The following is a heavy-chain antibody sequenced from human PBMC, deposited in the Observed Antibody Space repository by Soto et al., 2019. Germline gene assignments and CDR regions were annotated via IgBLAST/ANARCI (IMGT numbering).Heavy chain of an antibody. CDR3: AKDGIQLWPRYYFDF. Sequence: HVQLVQSEAEVKKPGASVQVSCKASGYSFTNYSMHWVRQVPGQGPEWMGKINPTSGSTSYAQKFKDKVTMTRDMASNTLYIQLSSLTSDDTAVYYCAKDGIQLWPRYYFDFWGQGTLVIVSS. D-gene: IGHD5-18*01. V-gene: IGHV1-46*01. CDR2: INPTSGST. J-gene: IGHJ4*02. CDR1: GYSFTNYS.